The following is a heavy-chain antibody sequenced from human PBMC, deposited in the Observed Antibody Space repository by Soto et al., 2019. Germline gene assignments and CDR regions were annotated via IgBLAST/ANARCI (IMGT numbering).Heavy chain of an antibody. Sequence: SETLSLTCTVSGASISNHYGSWIRQPPGKALEWIGYIYSTGSATYNPSLKSRVTISVDTSNNQFSLKLTSVTAADTAVYYCVRSGHPFRGGVCGLGTLVTVSS. CDR3: VRSGHPFRGGV. CDR2: IYSTGSA. CDR1: GASISNHY. D-gene: IGHD3-10*01. V-gene: IGHV4-59*11. J-gene: IGHJ4*02.